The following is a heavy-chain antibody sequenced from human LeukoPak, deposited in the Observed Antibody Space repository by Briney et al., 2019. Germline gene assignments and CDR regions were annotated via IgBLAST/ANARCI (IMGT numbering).Heavy chain of an antibody. CDR1: GYTFTGYY. CDR3: AGLTTANNWFDP. Sequence: ASVKVSCKASGYTFTGYYMHWVRQVPGQGLEWMGWINPNSGGTNYAQKFQGRVTMTRDTSISTAYMELSRLRSDDTAVYYCAGLTTANNWFDPWGQGTLVTVSS. J-gene: IGHJ5*02. V-gene: IGHV1-2*02. D-gene: IGHD1-1*01. CDR2: INPNSGGT.